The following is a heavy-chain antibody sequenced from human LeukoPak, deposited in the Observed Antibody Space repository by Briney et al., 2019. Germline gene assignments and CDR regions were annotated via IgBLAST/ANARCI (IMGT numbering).Heavy chain of an antibody. Sequence: SETLSLTCAVSGGSISSSNWWSWVRQPPGKGLEWIGEIYHSGSTNYNPSLKSRVTISVDKSKNQFSLKLSSVTAADTAVYYCARESRYYDSSGYYYWYFDLWGRGTLVTVSS. V-gene: IGHV4-4*02. D-gene: IGHD3-22*01. CDR2: IYHSGST. J-gene: IGHJ2*01. CDR3: ARESRYYDSSGYYYWYFDL. CDR1: GGSISSSNW.